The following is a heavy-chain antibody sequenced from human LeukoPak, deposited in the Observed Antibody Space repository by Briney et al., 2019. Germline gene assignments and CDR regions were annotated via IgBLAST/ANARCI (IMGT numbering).Heavy chain of an antibody. CDR3: AKDRSGSYSQGLDY. Sequence: GGSLRLSCAASGFIFSSYGMHWVRQAPGKGLEWVAFIRYDGSNKYYADSVKGRFTISRDNSKNTLYLQMNSLRAEDTAVYYCAKDRSGSYSQGLDYWGQGTLVTVSS. J-gene: IGHJ4*02. V-gene: IGHV3-30*02. CDR1: GFIFSSYG. D-gene: IGHD1-26*01. CDR2: IRYDGSNK.